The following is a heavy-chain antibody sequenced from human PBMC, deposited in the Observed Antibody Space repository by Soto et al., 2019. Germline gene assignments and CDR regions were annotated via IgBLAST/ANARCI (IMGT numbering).Heavy chain of an antibody. V-gene: IGHV4-34*01. J-gene: IGHJ5*02. D-gene: IGHD2-15*01. Sequence: SETLSLTCAVYGGSFSGYYWSWIRQPPGKGLEWIGEINHSGSTNYNPSLKSRVTISVDTSKNQFSLKLSSVTAADTAVYYCARGGTRYCSGGSCSYRVGNWFDPWGQGTLVTVSS. CDR2: INHSGST. CDR1: GGSFSGYY. CDR3: ARGGTRYCSGGSCSYRVGNWFDP.